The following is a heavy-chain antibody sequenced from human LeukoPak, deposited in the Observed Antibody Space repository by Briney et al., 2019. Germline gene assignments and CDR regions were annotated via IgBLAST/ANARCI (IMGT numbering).Heavy chain of an antibody. V-gene: IGHV3-33*06. D-gene: IGHD4-17*01. Sequence: QPGRSLRLSCAASGFTFSSYGMHWVRQAPGKGLGWVAVIWYDGSNKYYADSVKGRFTISRDNSKNTLYLQMNSLRAGDTAVYYCAKKGYGDYADWFDPWGQGTLVTVSS. J-gene: IGHJ5*02. CDR2: IWYDGSNK. CDR3: AKKGYGDYADWFDP. CDR1: GFTFSSYG.